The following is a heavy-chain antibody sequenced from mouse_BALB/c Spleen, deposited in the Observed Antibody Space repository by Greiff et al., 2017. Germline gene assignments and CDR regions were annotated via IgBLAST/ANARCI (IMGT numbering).Heavy chain of an antibody. V-gene: IGHV1S126*01. J-gene: IGHJ3*01. CDR2: IDPSDSET. CDR1: GYSFTSYW. D-gene: IGHD2-4*01. Sequence: QVQLKESGPQLVRPGASVKISCTASGYSFTSYWMHWVKQTPGQGLEWIGMIDPSDSETRLNQKFKDKATLTVDKSSSTAYMQLSSPTSEDSAVYYWARHPSTMITTWGFAYWGQGTLVTVSA. CDR3: ARHPSTMITTWGFAY.